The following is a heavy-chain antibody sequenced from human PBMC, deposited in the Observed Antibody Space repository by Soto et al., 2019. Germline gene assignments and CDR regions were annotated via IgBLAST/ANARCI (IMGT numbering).Heavy chain of an antibody. Sequence: XSVKVSCNASGYTFSGYYMHWVRQAPGQGLEWMGWINPNSGGTNYAQKFQGWVTMTRDTSISTAYMELSRLRSDDTAVYYCERGSSYYYYGMDVWGQGTTVTVSS. CDR1: GYTFSGYY. V-gene: IGHV1-2*04. J-gene: IGHJ6*02. D-gene: IGHD2-2*01. CDR3: ERGSSYYYYGMDV. CDR2: INPNSGGT.